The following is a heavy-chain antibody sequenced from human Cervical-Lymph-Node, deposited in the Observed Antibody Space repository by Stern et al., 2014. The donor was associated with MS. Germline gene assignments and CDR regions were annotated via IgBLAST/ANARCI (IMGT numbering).Heavy chain of an antibody. V-gene: IGHV1-18*01. J-gene: IGHJ4*02. CDR1: GYTFTNYG. CDR2: ISAYNGDT. CDR3: ARTYVRAFDY. D-gene: IGHD3-16*01. Sequence: VHLVESGSEVKKPGASVKVSCKASGYTFTNYGITWARQAPGRGLEWMGWISAYNGDTNYAQNLQGRVTMTTDTSMTTAYMELRSLRSDDTAVYYCARTYVRAFDYWGQGSLVTVSS.